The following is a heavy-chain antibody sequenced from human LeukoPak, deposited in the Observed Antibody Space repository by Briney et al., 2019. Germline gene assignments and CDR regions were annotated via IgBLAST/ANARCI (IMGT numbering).Heavy chain of an antibody. CDR2: INLSGGST. D-gene: IGHD4/OR15-4a*01. CDR3: ARDLDYGEKSEDY. J-gene: IGHJ4*02. V-gene: IGHV1-46*01. Sequence: ASVKVSCKASVFTFINYYMHWVRQAPGQGLEWLGIINLSGGSTHYPQKFQDRVTKTRDTSTSTVYMELSRLTSEDTAVYYCARDLDYGEKSEDYWGQGTLVTVSS. CDR1: VFTFINYY.